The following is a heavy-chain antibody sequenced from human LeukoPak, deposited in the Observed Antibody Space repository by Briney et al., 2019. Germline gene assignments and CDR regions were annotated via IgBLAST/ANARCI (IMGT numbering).Heavy chain of an antibody. CDR3: AGSSGWYAPADY. V-gene: IGHV3-30*19. J-gene: IGHJ4*02. Sequence: GGSLRLSCAASGFTFSSYGMHWVRQAPGKGLEWVAVISYDGGNKYYADSVKGRFTISRDSSKNTLYLQMNSLRADDTAVYYCAGSSGWYAPADYWGQGTLVTVSS. D-gene: IGHD6-19*01. CDR1: GFTFSSYG. CDR2: ISYDGGNK.